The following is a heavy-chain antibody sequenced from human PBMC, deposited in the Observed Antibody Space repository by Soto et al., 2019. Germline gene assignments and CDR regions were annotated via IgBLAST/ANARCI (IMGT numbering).Heavy chain of an antibody. D-gene: IGHD3-22*01. Sequence: PGESLKISCKISGYRFSSYWIGWVRQMPGKGLEWMGIIDPGDSYITYSPSFQGQVTISVDKSISTAYLQWSSLKASDTAMYYCARRRYYDTSVSVAFDIWGQGTMVTVSS. J-gene: IGHJ3*02. CDR3: ARRRYYDTSVSVAFDI. V-gene: IGHV5-51*01. CDR1: GYRFSSYW. CDR2: IDPGDSYI.